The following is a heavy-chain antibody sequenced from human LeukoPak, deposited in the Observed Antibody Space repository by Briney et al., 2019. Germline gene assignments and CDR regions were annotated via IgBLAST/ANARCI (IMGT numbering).Heavy chain of an antibody. V-gene: IGHV4-34*01. CDR3: VRMTAFDI. Sequence: SETLSLTCAVYGGSFSGYYWSWIRQPPGKGLEWIGEINHSGSTNYNPSLKSRVTISVDTSKNQFSLKLSSVTAADTAVYYCVRMTAFDIWGQGTMVTVSS. CDR1: GGSFSGYY. CDR2: INHSGST. J-gene: IGHJ3*02.